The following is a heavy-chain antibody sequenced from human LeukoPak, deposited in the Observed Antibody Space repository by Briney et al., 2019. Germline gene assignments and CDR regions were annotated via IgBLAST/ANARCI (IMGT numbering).Heavy chain of an antibody. CDR3: PRDLNVYYYYYYMDV. CDR1: GGSIISSH. Sequence: SETLSLTCTISGGSIISSHWSWIRQPAGKGLEWIGRFYTSGSTNYNPSLKSRVTMSVDTSKIQFSLKLSSVPAGDTTVYYCPRDLNVYYYYYYMDVWGQGTTVTVSS. V-gene: IGHV4-4*07. CDR2: FYTSGST. J-gene: IGHJ6*03.